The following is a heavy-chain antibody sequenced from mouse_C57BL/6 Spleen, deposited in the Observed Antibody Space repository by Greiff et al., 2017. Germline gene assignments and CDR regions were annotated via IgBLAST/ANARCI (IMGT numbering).Heavy chain of an antibody. Sequence: EVQLLQSGAELVKPGASVTLSCPASGFNIKDYYMHWVKQRPERGLEWIGRIIPEDGETKYAPKFKGKDTITADTSSNTAYLQTSSLTSDDTAVYYNASSFYDYGGGYAMGYWGKGTSVTAS. CDR3: ASSFYDYGGGYAMGY. V-gene: IGHV14-2*01. J-gene: IGHJ4*01. D-gene: IGHD2-4*01. CDR1: GFNIKDYY. CDR2: IIPEDGET.